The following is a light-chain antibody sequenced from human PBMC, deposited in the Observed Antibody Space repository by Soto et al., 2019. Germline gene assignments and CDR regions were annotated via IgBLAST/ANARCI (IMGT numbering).Light chain of an antibody. CDR3: QKYDSAPDT. CDR1: QDISNF. Sequence: DIQMTQSPYSLSASVGDRVTITCRASQDISNFLAWYQQKPGKVPKLLIYAASTLQSGVPSRFSGSGSGTDFTLTISSLQPEDVATYYCQKYDSAPDTFGPGTKVDFK. V-gene: IGKV1-27*01. CDR2: AAS. J-gene: IGKJ3*01.